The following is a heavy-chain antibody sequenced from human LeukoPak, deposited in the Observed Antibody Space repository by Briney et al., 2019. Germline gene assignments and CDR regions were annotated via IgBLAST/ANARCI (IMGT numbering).Heavy chain of an antibody. J-gene: IGHJ4*02. Sequence: TSETLSLTCTVSGGSISSYYWSWIRQPPGKGLEWIGYIYYSGSTNYNPSLKSRVTISVDTSKNQFSLKLSSVTAADTAVYYCARDSSWEWSSRWYYFDYWGQGTLVTVSS. D-gene: IGHD6-19*01. CDR2: IYYSGST. CDR3: ARDSSWEWSSRWYYFDY. V-gene: IGHV4-59*01. CDR1: GGSISSYY.